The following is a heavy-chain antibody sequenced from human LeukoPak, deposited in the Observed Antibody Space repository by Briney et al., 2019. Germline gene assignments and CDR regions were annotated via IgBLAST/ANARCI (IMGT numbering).Heavy chain of an antibody. D-gene: IGHD1-26*01. CDR2: ISWNSGSI. V-gene: IGHV3-9*01. CDR3: AKWDGY. J-gene: IGHJ4*02. CDR1: GFTFDDYA. Sequence: GGSLRLSCAASGFTFDDYAMHWVRQAPGKGLEWVSGISWNSGSIGYADSVKGRFTISRDNAKNSLYLQMNSLRAEDTALYYCAKWDGYWGQGTLVTVSS.